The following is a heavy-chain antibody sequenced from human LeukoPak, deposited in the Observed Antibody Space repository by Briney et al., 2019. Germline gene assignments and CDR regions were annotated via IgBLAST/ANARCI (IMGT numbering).Heavy chain of an antibody. Sequence: ASVKVSCKASGYTFTGYYMHWVRQAPGQGLEWMGWINPNSGGTNYAQKFQGRVTMTRDTSISTAYMELSRLRSDDTAVHYCARVDFSSYYDFWSGYSSPFDYWGQGTLVTVSS. J-gene: IGHJ4*02. V-gene: IGHV1-2*02. CDR2: INPNSGGT. CDR3: ARVDFSSYYDFWSGYSSPFDY. CDR1: GYTFTGYY. D-gene: IGHD3-3*01.